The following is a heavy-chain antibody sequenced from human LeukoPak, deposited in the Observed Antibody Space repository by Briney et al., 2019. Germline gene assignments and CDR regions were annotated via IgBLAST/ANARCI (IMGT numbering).Heavy chain of an antibody. D-gene: IGHD6-13*01. CDR1: GYTFTSYG. CDR3: AREVYSSSWYEFDP. CDR2: ISAYNGNT. J-gene: IGHJ5*02. Sequence: GASVKVSCKASGYTFTSYGISWVRQAPGQGLEWMGWISAYNGNTNYAQKLQGRVTMTTDTSTSTAYMELRSLRSDDTAVYYCAREVYSSSWYEFDPWGQGTLVTVSS. V-gene: IGHV1-18*01.